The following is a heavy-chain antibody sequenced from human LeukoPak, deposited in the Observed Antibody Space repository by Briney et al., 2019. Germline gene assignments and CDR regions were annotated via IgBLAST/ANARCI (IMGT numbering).Heavy chain of an antibody. CDR3: ARDTKGDAFDI. CDR1: GGSISSGDYF. D-gene: IGHD2-8*01. Sequence: PSETLSLTCTVSGGSISSGDYFWSWIRQSPGKGLEWIGYIYYSGSAHYNSSLKSRVTISVDTSKNQFSLKLSPVTAADTAVYYCARDTKGDAFDIWGQGTMVTVSS. V-gene: IGHV4-30-4*08. J-gene: IGHJ3*02. CDR2: IYYSGSA.